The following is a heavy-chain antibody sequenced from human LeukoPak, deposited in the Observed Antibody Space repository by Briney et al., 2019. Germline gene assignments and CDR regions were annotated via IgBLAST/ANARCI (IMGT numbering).Heavy chain of an antibody. Sequence: GGSLRLSCAASGFTFSSYGMHWVRQAPGKGLEWVAFIRYDGSNKYYAGSVKGRFTISRDNSKSTLYLQMNSLRAEDTAVYYCAKNRAVGYAPGDYWGQGTLVTVSS. J-gene: IGHJ4*02. D-gene: IGHD5-12*01. V-gene: IGHV3-30*02. CDR2: IRYDGSNK. CDR3: AKNRAVGYAPGDY. CDR1: GFTFSSYG.